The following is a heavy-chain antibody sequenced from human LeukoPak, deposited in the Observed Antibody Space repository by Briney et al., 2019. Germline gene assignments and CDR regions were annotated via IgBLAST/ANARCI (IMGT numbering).Heavy chain of an antibody. D-gene: IGHD5-18*01. CDR2: ISSSSSYI. CDR3: ARGLSWIQLWLQLFDY. V-gene: IGHV3-21*01. J-gene: IGHJ4*02. Sequence: GGSLRLSCAASGFTFSSYSMNWVRQAPGKGLEWVSSISSSSSYIYYADSVKGRFTISRDNAKNSLYLQMNSLRAEDTAVYYCARGLSWIQLWLQLFDYWGQGTLVTVSS. CDR1: GFTFSSYS.